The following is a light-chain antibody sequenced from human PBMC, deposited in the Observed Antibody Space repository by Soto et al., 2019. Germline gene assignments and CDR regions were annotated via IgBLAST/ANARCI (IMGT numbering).Light chain of an antibody. CDR3: PLYGSSPPYT. Sequence: EVVLTQSPGTLSLSPGERATLSCRASQSVSNNYLAWYQQKPGQSPKLLIFGSSDRATGIPDRFSGSGSGTDFTLTISSPEPEDFAVYYCPLYGSSPPYTFGQGTKLEIK. CDR1: QSVSNNY. J-gene: IGKJ2*01. V-gene: IGKV3-20*01. CDR2: GSS.